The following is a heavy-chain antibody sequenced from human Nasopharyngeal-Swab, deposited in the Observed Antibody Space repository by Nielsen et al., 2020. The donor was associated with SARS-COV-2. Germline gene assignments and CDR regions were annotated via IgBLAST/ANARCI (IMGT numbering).Heavy chain of an antibody. D-gene: IGHD2-15*01. V-gene: IGHV4-39*07. Sequence: RQAPGKGLEWIGSIYYSGSTYYNPSLKSRVTISVDTSKNQFSLKLSSVTAADTAVYYCARRVYCSGGSCYNDYYYYYGMDVWGQGTTVTVSS. J-gene: IGHJ6*02. CDR3: ARRVYCSGGSCYNDYYYYYGMDV. CDR2: IYYSGST.